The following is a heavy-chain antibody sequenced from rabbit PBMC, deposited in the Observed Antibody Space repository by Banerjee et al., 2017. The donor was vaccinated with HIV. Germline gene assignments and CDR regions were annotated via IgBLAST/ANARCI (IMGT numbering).Heavy chain of an antibody. CDR2: IYVGSSGST. D-gene: IGHD4-1*01. Sequence: QEQLEESGGGLVQPEGSLTLTCTASGFSFSNKYVMCWVRQAPGKGLEWIACIYVGSSGSTYYASWAKGRFTISKTSSTTVTLQMTSLTVADTATYFCARDLAGVIGWNFNLWGHCTLVTVS. V-gene: IGHV1S45*01. CDR3: ARDLAGVIGWNFNL. J-gene: IGHJ4*01. CDR1: GFSFSNKYV.